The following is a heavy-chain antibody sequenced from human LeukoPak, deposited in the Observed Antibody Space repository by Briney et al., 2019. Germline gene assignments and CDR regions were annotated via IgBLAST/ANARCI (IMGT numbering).Heavy chain of an antibody. CDR2: IGYSGGDI. V-gene: IGHV3-23*01. Sequence: PGGSLRVSCAASEFTVSSYAMTWVRQAPGKGLEWVSVIGYSGGDIQYADSVKGRFTISRDNSKNTLYLQMNSLRVEDTAVYYCAKYAPPTTVVTRFFDYWGQGTLVTVSS. CDR3: AKYAPPTTVVTRFFDY. CDR1: EFTVSSYA. J-gene: IGHJ4*02. D-gene: IGHD4-23*01.